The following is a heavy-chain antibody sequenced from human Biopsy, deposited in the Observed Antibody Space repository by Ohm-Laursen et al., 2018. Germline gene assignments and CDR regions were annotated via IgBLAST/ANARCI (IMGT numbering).Heavy chain of an antibody. CDR2: ISARDGVV. V-gene: IGHV3-11*01. CDR1: GLIFSDYY. CDR3: ARGKYKDFSTGLPRPYHYTLDF. D-gene: IGHD3-22*01. Sequence: LSLTCAASGLIFSDYYMSWIRQAQGKGLEWIAYISARDGVVYYADSVKGRFTISRDNTNNSLYLQMTSLRPEDTAVFYCARGKYKDFSTGLPRPYHYTLDFWGPGTTVTVSS. J-gene: IGHJ6*02.